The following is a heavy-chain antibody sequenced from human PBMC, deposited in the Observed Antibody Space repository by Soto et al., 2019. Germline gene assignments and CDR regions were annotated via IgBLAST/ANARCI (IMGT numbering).Heavy chain of an antibody. D-gene: IGHD1-26*01. CDR2: IYYTGTT. CDR1: GGSVISVNYF. V-gene: IGHV4-30-4*01. J-gene: IGHJ6*02. Sequence: SETLSLTCTVSGGSVISVNYFWTWVRQPPGKGLECIGYIYYTGTTYYNPSLESRLTMSVDRSKNQFSLDLRSLTAADTAVYYCARNSGRGSFGYYGMDVWGQGTTVTVSS. CDR3: ARNSGRGSFGYYGMDV.